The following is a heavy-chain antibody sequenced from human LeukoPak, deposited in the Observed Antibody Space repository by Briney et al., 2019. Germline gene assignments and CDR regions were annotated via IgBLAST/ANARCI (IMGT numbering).Heavy chain of an antibody. Sequence: SETLSLICFVSGGSITGYYWSWIRQSPGKGLEWIAYIEYTGSSNYNPSLKSRVTISVDMSKNQFSPKLTSVTAADTAVYYCARVGNAEGGYYFDYWGQGTQVIVSS. V-gene: IGHV4-59*01. J-gene: IGHJ4*02. CDR2: IEYTGSS. CDR1: GGSITGYY. D-gene: IGHD1-1*01. CDR3: ARVGNAEGGYYFDY.